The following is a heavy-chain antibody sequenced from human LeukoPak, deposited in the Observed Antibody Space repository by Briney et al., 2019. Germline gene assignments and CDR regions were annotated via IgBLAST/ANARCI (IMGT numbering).Heavy chain of an antibody. Sequence: ASVKVSCRASGYTFTSYGINWVRQATGQGLEWMGWMNPNSGNTGYAQKFQGRVTMTRNTSISTAYMELSSLRSEDTAVYYCARDYRGIAAAGKGSYYYYYYMDVWGKGTTVTVSS. CDR2: MNPNSGNT. CDR3: ARDYRGIAAAGKGSYYYYYYMDV. CDR1: GYTFTSYG. V-gene: IGHV1-8*01. D-gene: IGHD6-13*01. J-gene: IGHJ6*03.